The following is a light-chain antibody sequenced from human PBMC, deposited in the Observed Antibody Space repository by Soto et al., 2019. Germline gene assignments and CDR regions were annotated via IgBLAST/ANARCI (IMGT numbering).Light chain of an antibody. CDR1: QSVSSN. Sequence: EIVMTQSPATLSVSPGERATLSCRASQSVSSNLAWYQQKPGQAPRLLIYGAATRATGIPARLSGSRSGTELTLTISRLQSEDFAVYYCQQYNNWPPITFGQGTRREMK. CDR3: QQYNNWPPIT. CDR2: GAA. V-gene: IGKV3-15*01. J-gene: IGKJ5*01.